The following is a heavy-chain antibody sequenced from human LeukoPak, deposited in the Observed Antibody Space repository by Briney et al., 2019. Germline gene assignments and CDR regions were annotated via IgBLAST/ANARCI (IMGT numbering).Heavy chain of an antibody. D-gene: IGHD2-15*01. CDR2: INHSGST. CDR1: GGSISSSSYY. Sequence: PPETLSLTCTVSGGSISSSSYYWGWIRQPPGKGLEWIGEINHSGSTNYNPSLKSRVTISVDTSKNQFSLKLSSVTAADTAVYYCARGGDRPLYCSGGSCYDSGDPTAFDYWGQGTLVTVSS. J-gene: IGHJ4*02. V-gene: IGHV4-39*07. CDR3: ARGGDRPLYCSGGSCYDSGDPTAFDY.